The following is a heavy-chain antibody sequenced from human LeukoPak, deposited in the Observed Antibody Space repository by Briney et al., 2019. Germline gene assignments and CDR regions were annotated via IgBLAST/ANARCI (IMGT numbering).Heavy chain of an antibody. V-gene: IGHV3-74*01. CDR3: ARDQGPYY. Sequence: GGSLRVSCVVSGFTFSSYWMYWVRQAPGKGLVWVSRINTDGSGTRYADSVKGRFTISRDNAKNTLYLQMNSLRAEDTAVYYCARDQGPYYWGQGTLVTVSS. J-gene: IGHJ4*02. CDR1: GFTFSSYW. CDR2: INTDGSGT.